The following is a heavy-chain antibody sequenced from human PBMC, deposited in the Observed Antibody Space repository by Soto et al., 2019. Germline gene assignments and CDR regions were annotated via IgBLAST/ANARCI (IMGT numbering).Heavy chain of an antibody. Sequence: GGSLRLSCLASGFTFSDFAMTWVRHVPGRGLEWVASLDGAGGSTYYAESVRGRFSISRDNSQNTLFLQMKRLTVDDTAIYYCAAPRDEYGSGVSWFTYGMDIWGQGTTVTVS. CDR1: GFTFSDFA. V-gene: IGHV3-23*01. CDR2: LDGAGGST. CDR3: AAPRDEYGSGVSWFTYGMDI. D-gene: IGHD3-10*01. J-gene: IGHJ6*02.